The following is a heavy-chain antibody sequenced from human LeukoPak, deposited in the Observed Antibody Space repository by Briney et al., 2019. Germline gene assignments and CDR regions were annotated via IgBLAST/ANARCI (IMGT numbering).Heavy chain of an antibody. Sequence: PGGSLRLSSAASGFTFSSYAMSWVRQAPGKGLEWVSAISGSGGSTYYADSVKGRFTISRDNSKNTLYLQMDSLRAEDTAVYYCAKVGPPKQWIQLWLLNWGQGTLVTVSS. CDR1: GFTFSSYA. V-gene: IGHV3-23*01. D-gene: IGHD5-18*01. CDR3: AKVGPPKQWIQLWLLN. CDR2: ISGSGGST. J-gene: IGHJ4*02.